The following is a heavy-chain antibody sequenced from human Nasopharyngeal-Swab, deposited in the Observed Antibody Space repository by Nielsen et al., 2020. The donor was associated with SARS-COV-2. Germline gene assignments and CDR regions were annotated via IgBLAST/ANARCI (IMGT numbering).Heavy chain of an antibody. CDR3: ASNSTSWCGSAFDI. D-gene: IGHD2-2*01. J-gene: IGHJ3*02. CDR1: GGSISSYY. V-gene: IGHV4-59*01. CDR2: IYYSGST. Sequence: SETLSLTCTVSGGSISSYYWSWIRQPPGKGLEWIGYIYYSGSTNYNPSLKSRVTISVDTSKNQFSLKLTSVTAADTAVYYCASNSTSWCGSAFDIWGQGTMVTVSS.